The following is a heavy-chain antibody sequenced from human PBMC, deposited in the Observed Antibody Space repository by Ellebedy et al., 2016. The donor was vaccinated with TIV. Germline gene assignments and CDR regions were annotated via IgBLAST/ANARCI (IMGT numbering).Heavy chain of an antibody. Sequence: ASVKVSXXASGYTFTSYYMHWVRQAPGQGLEWMGIINPSGGSTSYAQKFQGRVTMTRDTSTSTVYMELSSLRSEDTAVYYCARVPVAADYYYYGMDVWGQGTTVTVSS. CDR3: ARVPVAADYYYYGMDV. J-gene: IGHJ6*02. CDR2: INPSGGST. CDR1: GYTFTSYY. V-gene: IGHV1-46*01. D-gene: IGHD6-19*01.